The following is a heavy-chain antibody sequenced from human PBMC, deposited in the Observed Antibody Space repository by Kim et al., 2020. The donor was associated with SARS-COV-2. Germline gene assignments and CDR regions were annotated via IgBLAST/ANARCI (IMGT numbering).Heavy chain of an antibody. Sequence: SETLSLTCTVSGGSVSSGSYYWSWIRQPPGKGLEWIGYIYYSGSTNYNPSLKSRVTISVDTSKNQFSLKLSSVTAADTAVYYCARVKGLEVCGGDCYPYYGMDVWGQGTTVTVSS. CDR3: ARVKGLEVCGGDCYPYYGMDV. D-gene: IGHD2-21*02. V-gene: IGHV4-61*01. CDR2: IYYSGST. J-gene: IGHJ6*02. CDR1: GGSVSSGSYY.